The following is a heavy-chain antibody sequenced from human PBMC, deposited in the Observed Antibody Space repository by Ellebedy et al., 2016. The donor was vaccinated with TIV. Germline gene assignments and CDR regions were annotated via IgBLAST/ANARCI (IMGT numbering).Heavy chain of an antibody. CDR1: GYTFTSYY. J-gene: IGHJ4*02. CDR2: INPSGDSA. V-gene: IGHV1-46*01. D-gene: IGHD6-6*01. Sequence: ASVKVSCXASGYTFTSYYMHWVRQAPGQGLEWMGIINPSGDSATYAQKFQGRVTMTRDTSTSTVYMELSSLRSEDTAVYYCARDSSPPLDYWGQGTLVTVSS. CDR3: ARDSSPPLDY.